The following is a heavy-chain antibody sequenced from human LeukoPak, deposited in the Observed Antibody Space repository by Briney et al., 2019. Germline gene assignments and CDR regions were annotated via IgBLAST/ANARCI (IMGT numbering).Heavy chain of an antibody. J-gene: IGHJ4*02. V-gene: IGHV4-34*01. CDR3: ARRTIGNVLPRY. Sequence: PSETLSLTYAVYGGSFSGYYWSWIRQPPGKGLEWIGEINHSGSTNYNPSLKSRITISVDTSKNQFSLKLSSVTAADTAVYYCARRTIGNVLPRYWGQGTLVTVSS. CDR2: INHSGST. CDR1: GGSFSGYY. D-gene: IGHD3-10*01.